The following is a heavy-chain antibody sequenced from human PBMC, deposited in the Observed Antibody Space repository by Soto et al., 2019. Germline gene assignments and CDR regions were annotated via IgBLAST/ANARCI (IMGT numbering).Heavy chain of an antibody. CDR3: ARQECSGGSCYSSWFDP. V-gene: IGHV5-51*01. CDR1: GDSFTSYW. D-gene: IGHD2-15*01. J-gene: IGHJ5*02. CDR2: IYPGDSDT. Sequence: GASLKISCEGSGDSFTSYWIGWVRQMPGKGLEWTGIIYPGDSDTRYSPSFQGQVTILADKSISTAYLQWSSLKASDTAMYYCARQECSGGSCYSSWFDPWGQGTLVTVSS.